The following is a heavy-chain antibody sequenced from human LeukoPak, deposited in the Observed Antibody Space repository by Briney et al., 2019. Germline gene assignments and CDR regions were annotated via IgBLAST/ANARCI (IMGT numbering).Heavy chain of an antibody. CDR2: ISGSGIST. J-gene: IGHJ5*02. CDR3: AKWARHYDILTGSNWFDP. V-gene: IGHV3-23*01. CDR1: GFTFSSYA. D-gene: IGHD3-9*01. Sequence: GGSLRLSCAASGFTFSSYAMNWVRQAPGKGLEWVSHISGSGISTYYADSVKGRFTISRDNSKNTLYLQMNSLRAEDTAIYYCAKWARHYDILTGSNWFDPWGQGTLVTVSS.